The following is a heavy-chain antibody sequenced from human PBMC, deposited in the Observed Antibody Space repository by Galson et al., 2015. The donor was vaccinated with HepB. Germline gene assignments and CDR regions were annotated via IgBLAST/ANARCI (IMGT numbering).Heavy chain of an antibody. CDR2: IYYSGST. CDR3: ARRGFYDSSGYYGAFDI. D-gene: IGHD3-22*01. V-gene: IGHV4-39*01. CDR1: GGSISSTRYY. Sequence: ETLSLTCTVSGGSISSTRYYWGWIRQPPGKGLELIGGIYYSGSTYYNPSLKSRVTISVDTSRNQFSLKLSSVTAADTAVYYCARRGFYDSSGYYGAFDIWGQGTMVTVSS. J-gene: IGHJ3*02.